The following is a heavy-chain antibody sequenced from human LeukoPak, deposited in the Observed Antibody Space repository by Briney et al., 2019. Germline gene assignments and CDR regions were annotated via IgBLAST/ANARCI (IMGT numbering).Heavy chain of an antibody. CDR3: ARRPAGHYYDSSGYYGRAFDI. CDR2: LNPHRGGT. CDR1: GYTFTGYY. Sequence: ASVMVSCKASGYTFTGYYMQWVRQAPGQGLEWMRWLNPHRGGTNYAQKSQGSVTITRDTSISTAYIDLSRLRSDDTAVYYSARRPAGHYYDSSGYYGRAFDIWGQGTMVTVSS. V-gene: IGHV1-2*02. J-gene: IGHJ3*02. D-gene: IGHD3-22*01.